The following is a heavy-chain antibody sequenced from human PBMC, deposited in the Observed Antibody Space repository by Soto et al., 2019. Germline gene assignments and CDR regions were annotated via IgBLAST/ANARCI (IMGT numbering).Heavy chain of an antibody. CDR1: IDSMSSNY. CDR3: ARVGDLRLYYFEY. J-gene: IGHJ4*02. D-gene: IGHD3-3*01. Sequence: SETLSLICTVSIDSMSSNYWSWIRQPPGKGLEWIGHIYFSGSADYNPSLKSRLSFSVDTSKKQFSLKLSSVTAADTAVYYCARVGDLRLYYFEYWGQGTLVTVSS. V-gene: IGHV4-59*01. CDR2: IYFSGSA.